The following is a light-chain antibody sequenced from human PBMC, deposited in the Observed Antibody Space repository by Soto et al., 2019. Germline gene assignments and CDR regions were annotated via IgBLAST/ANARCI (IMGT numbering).Light chain of an antibody. CDR3: NSYTTSSTDV. J-gene: IGLJ1*01. CDR2: DVS. CDR1: SSDVGAYNY. Sequence: QSALTQPASVSGSPGQSIAISCTGTSSDVGAYNYVSWYQQHPGKAPKLMIYDVSNRTSGVSNRFSGSKSGNTASLTISGLQAEDEADYYCNSYTTSSTDVFGTGTKLTVL. V-gene: IGLV2-14*03.